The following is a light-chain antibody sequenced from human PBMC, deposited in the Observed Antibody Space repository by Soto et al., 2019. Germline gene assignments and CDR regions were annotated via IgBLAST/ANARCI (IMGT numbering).Light chain of an antibody. CDR1: RSNIGAGYD. CDR2: GNS. CDR3: QSYDSSLSGSV. V-gene: IGLV1-40*01. Sequence: QTVLTQPPSVSGAPGRRVTISCTGSRSNIGAGYDVHWYQQLPGTAPKLLIYGNSNRPSGVPDRFSGSKSGTSASLAITGLQAEDEADYYCQSYDSSLSGSVFGGGTKRTVL. J-gene: IGLJ2*01.